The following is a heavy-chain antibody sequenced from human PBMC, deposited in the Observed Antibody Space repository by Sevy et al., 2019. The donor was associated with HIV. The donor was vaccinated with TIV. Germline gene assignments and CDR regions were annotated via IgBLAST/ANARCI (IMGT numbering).Heavy chain of an antibody. CDR2: SYHSGSP. J-gene: IGHJ4*01. CDR3: ARIISRLIIPVGIDQ. D-gene: IGHD6-19*01. CDR1: GDSISSSYY. Sequence: SETLSLTCAVSGDSISSSYYWGWIRQPPGKGLEWIGYSYHSGSPYYYPSLKSRVTISVDTSKNQFSLTLNSVTAADTAVYYCARIISRLIIPVGIDQWGHGTLVTVSS. V-gene: IGHV4-38-2*01.